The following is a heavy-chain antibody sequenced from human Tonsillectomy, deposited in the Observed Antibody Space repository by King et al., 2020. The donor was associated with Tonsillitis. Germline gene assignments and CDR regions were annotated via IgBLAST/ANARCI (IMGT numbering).Heavy chain of an antibody. CDR3: AKVRGAGDDGMDV. CDR1: GLTFSSYA. V-gene: IGHV3-23*04. Sequence: VQLVESGGGLVQPGGSLRLSCAASGLTFSSYAMSWVRQAPGKGLEWVSAISGSGSSTYYADSVHGRFTISRDNSKNTLYLQMNSLRAGDTAVYYCAKVRGAGDDGMDVWGQGTTVTVSS. J-gene: IGHJ6*02. D-gene: IGHD3-16*01. CDR2: ISGSGSST.